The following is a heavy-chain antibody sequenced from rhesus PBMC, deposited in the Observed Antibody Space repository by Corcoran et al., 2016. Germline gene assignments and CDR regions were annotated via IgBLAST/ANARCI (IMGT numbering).Heavy chain of an antibody. CDR3: ARRKLLFDY. CDR1: GYSISSGYG. D-gene: IGHD2-2*01. CDR2: IPYSGCT. V-gene: IGHV4-122*02. J-gene: IGHJ4*01. Sequence: QLQLQESGPGLVKPSETLSLTCAVSGYSISSGYGWSWIRQPPGKGLEWIGYIPYSGCTSYNPSLKSRVTISRDTSKNQFSLKLSSVTAADTAVYYCARRKLLFDYWGQGVLVTVSS.